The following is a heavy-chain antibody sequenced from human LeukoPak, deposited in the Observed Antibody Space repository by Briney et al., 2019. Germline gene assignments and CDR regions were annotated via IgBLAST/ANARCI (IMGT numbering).Heavy chain of an antibody. V-gene: IGHV1-69*04. CDR2: IIPILGIA. D-gene: IGHD5-24*01. CDR3: ASRCYRDGYNQVDY. CDR1: GGTFSSYA. J-gene: IGHJ4*02. Sequence: SVKVSCKASGGTFSSYAISWVRQAPGQGLEWMGRIIPILGIANYAQKFQGRVTITADKSTSTAYMELSSLRSEDTAVYYCASRCYRDGYNQVDYWGQGTLVTVSS.